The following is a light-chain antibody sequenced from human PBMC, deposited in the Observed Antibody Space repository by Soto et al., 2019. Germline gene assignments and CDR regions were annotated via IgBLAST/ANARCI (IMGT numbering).Light chain of an antibody. Sequence: QSALTQPASVSGSPGQSITISCTGTSSDVGGYNYVSWYQQHPGKAPKLKIYDVSNRPSGVSNRFSGSKSGNTASLTISGLQAEDEADYYCSSYTSSGTPRYVVFGGGTKLTVL. V-gene: IGLV2-14*01. J-gene: IGLJ2*01. CDR2: DVS. CDR1: SSDVGGYNY. CDR3: SSYTSSGTPRYVV.